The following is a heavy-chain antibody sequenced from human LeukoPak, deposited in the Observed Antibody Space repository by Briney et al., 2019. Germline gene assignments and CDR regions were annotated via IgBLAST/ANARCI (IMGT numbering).Heavy chain of an antibody. CDR2: ISGSGGST. D-gene: IGHD3-22*01. CDR3: AKGPVDYYDSSGYYPVPYNWFDP. V-gene: IGHV3-23*01. J-gene: IGHJ5*02. CDR1: GFTFSSYA. Sequence: GGSLRLSSAASGFTFSSYAMSWVRQAPGKGLEWVSAISGSGGSTYYADSVKGRFTISRDNSKNTLYLQMNSLRAEDTAVYYCAKGPVDYYDSSGYYPVPYNWFDPWGQGTLVTVSS.